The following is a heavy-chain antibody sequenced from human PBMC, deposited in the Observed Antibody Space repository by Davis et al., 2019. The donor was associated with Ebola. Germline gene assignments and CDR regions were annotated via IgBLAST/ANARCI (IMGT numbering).Heavy chain of an antibody. CDR1: GYTFTVYY. CDR3: AKWGDSGGSYSHFDY. D-gene: IGHD1-26*01. J-gene: IGHJ4*02. Sequence: ASVKVSCKASGYTFTVYYMHWVRQAPGQGLEWTGWISPNTGGTIYAQKFQGWVTMTRDTSISTAYMELSRLRSDDTAMYYCAKWGDSGGSYSHFDYWGQGTLVTVSS. CDR2: ISPNTGGT. V-gene: IGHV1-2*04.